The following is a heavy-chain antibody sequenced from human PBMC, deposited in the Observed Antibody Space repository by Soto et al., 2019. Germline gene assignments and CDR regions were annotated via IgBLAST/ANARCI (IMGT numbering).Heavy chain of an antibody. V-gene: IGHV4-34*01. CDR3: ARDKITGLFDY. Sequence: XVQLQQWGXXXXKPSETLSLTCAVYGGSFSGYYWTWIRQPPGTGLEWIGEINYSGSTNYNPSLKNRVTISVDTSKNQFSLKLTYVTAADTAVYYCARDKITGLFDYWGQGTLVTVSS. J-gene: IGHJ4*02. CDR1: GGSFSGYY. D-gene: IGHD2-8*02. CDR2: INYSGST.